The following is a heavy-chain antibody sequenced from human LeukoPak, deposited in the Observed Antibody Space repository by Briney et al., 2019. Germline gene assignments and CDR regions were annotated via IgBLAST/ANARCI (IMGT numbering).Heavy chain of an antibody. D-gene: IGHD2-15*01. CDR1: GYTFTSYD. J-gene: IGHJ6*02. Sequence: ASVKVSCKASGYTFTSYDVNWVRQATGQGLEWMGWMNPNSGNTGLAQKFQGRVTLTRDTSLSTAYMELSNLRSDDTAVYYCARGEVVAAPNYIGMVVWGQGTTVSVSS. CDR2: MNPNSGNT. V-gene: IGHV1-8*01. CDR3: ARGEVVAAPNYIGMVV.